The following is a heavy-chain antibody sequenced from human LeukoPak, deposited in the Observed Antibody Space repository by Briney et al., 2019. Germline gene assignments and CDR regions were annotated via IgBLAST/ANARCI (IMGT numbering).Heavy chain of an antibody. CDR1: AYRFTTYG. CDR3: ARGSGAGSYYNYGMDV. Sequence: ASVKVSCKASAYRFTTYGISWVRQAPGQGLEWMGWISVYNGKTNYAQKLQGRVTMTTDTSTNTAYMELRSLRSDDTALYYCARGSGAGSYYNYGMDVWGQGTTVTVSS. CDR2: ISVYNGKT. J-gene: IGHJ6*02. D-gene: IGHD3-10*01. V-gene: IGHV1-18*01.